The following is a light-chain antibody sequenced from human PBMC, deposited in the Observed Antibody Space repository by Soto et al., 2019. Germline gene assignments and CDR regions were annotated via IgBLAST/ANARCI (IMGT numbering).Light chain of an antibody. V-gene: IGKV3-15*01. CDR1: QSGYDSY. Sequence: EIVMTQSPGTLSLSPGEKATLSCRASQSGYDSYLAWYQQKPGQAPRLLIYGASTRATGIPARFSGSGSGTEFTLTISSLQSEDFAVYYCQQYKNWPPITFGQGTRLEIK. CDR2: GAS. CDR3: QQYKNWPPIT. J-gene: IGKJ5*01.